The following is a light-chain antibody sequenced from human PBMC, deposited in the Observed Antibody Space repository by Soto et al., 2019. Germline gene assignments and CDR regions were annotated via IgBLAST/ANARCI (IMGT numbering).Light chain of an antibody. CDR2: DDN. V-gene: IGLV1-51*01. J-gene: IGLJ2*01. CDR1: SSNIGSHY. CDR3: ATWDTSLSAHVV. Sequence: QSVLTQPPSVSAAPGQKVTISCSGSSSNIGSHYVSWYQQLPGTAPKLLIYDDNKRPSGIPDRFSGSKSGTSATLGITGLQTGDEADYYCATWDTSLSAHVVFGGGTQLTV.